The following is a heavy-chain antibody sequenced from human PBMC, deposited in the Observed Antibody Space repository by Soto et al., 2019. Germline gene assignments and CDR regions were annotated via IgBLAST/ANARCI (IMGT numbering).Heavy chain of an antibody. Sequence: QLQLQESGPGLVKPSETLSLTCTVSGGSISSSSYYWGWIRQPPGKGLEWIGSIYYSGSTYYNPSLKNRVTISVDTSKNQFSLKLSSVTAADTAVYYCARHVGVLMVYAMTPPGTTFDYWGQGTLVTVSS. CDR3: ARHVGVLMVYAMTPPGTTFDY. CDR2: IYYSGST. D-gene: IGHD2-8*01. CDR1: GGSISSSSYY. V-gene: IGHV4-39*01. J-gene: IGHJ4*02.